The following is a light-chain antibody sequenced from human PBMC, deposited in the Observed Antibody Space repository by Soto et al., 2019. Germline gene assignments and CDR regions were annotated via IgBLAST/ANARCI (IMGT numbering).Light chain of an antibody. CDR1: QSISSE. J-gene: IGKJ2*01. V-gene: IGKV3-15*01. CDR2: GAS. Sequence: EIVMTQSPATLSVSPGESATLSCRASQSISSELAWYQQKPGQPPRLLIYGASTSATGVPARFTGSGSGSDFTLTINGLQSEDFAVYYCQQVHNWPLTFGQGTSLEI. CDR3: QQVHNWPLT.